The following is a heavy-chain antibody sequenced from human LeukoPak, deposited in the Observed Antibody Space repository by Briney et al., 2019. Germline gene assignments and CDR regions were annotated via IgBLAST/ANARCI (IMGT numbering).Heavy chain of an antibody. D-gene: IGHD6-19*01. CDR1: GGCISYCNSY. CDR2: IYFSGST. J-gene: IGHJ4*02. V-gene: IGHV4-39*07. CDR3: ARRSGIAVAGAFDY. Sequence: SETLSLTCTVSGGCISYCNSYWGWIRQPPGKGLEWIGNIYFSGSTYYKQSLKSRVTISVDTSMNQFSLKLRSVTAADTAVYYCARRSGIAVAGAFDYWGQGTLVTVSS.